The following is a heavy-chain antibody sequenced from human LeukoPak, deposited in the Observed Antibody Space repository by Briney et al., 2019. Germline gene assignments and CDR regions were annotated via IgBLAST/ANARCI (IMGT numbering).Heavy chain of an antibody. CDR1: GFTFSSYG. D-gene: IGHD6-19*01. V-gene: IGHV3-64*01. CDR3: ARGRQISNANSSGWTY. CDR2: ISSNGGST. Sequence: GGSLRLSCAASGFTFSSYGMHWVRQAPGKGLEYVSAISSNGGSTYYANSVKGRFTISRDNSKNTLYLQMGSLRAEDMAVYYCARGRQISNANSSGWTYWGQGTLVTVSS. J-gene: IGHJ4*02.